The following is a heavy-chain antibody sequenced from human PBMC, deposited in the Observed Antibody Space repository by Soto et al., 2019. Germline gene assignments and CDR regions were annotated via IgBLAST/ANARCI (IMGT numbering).Heavy chain of an antibody. CDR3: ARGPTYYDFWSGYFDGMDG. J-gene: IGHJ6*02. D-gene: IGHD3-3*01. CDR1: GFPFSSYG. Sequence: GGSLRLSCAASGFPFSSYGMHWVRQAPGKGLEWVAVIWYDGSNKYYADSVKGRFTISRDNSKNTLYLQMNSLRAGDTAVYYCARGPTYYDFWSGYFDGMDGWGQGTTVTFS. V-gene: IGHV3-33*01. CDR2: IWYDGSNK.